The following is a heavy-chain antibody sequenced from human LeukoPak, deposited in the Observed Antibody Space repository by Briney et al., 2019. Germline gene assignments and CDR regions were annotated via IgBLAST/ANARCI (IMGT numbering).Heavy chain of an antibody. Sequence: TSETLSLTCTVSGVSISSYYWRWIRQPPGKGLEWIGFIYYTGSTNYSPSLKSRVTISVDTSKNQFSLKLSSVTAADTAVYYCARDRVGATPGYYYYGMDVWGQGTTVTVSS. CDR3: ARDRVGATPGYYYYGMDV. CDR1: GVSISSYY. D-gene: IGHD1-26*01. CDR2: IYYTGST. J-gene: IGHJ6*02. V-gene: IGHV4-59*01.